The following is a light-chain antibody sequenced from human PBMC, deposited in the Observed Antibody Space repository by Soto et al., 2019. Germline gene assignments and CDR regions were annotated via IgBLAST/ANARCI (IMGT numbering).Light chain of an antibody. J-gene: IGKJ1*01. CDR2: GAS. CDR3: QQYRSGPRT. V-gene: IGKV3-15*01. CDR1: QDVMYD. Sequence: EIVLTQSPAALSVSPGGRATLSCRASQDVMYDLAWYQQKPGQAPRLLVYGASTRATDAPPRFRGSGSGREFSLTISRLQSEDFATYYCQQYRSGPRTFGQGSRVEIK.